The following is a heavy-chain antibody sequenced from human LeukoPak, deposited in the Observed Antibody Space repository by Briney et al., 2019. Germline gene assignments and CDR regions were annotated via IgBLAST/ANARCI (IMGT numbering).Heavy chain of an antibody. CDR2: ISNNGGSS. V-gene: IGHV3-64D*09. CDR3: VKITSVTGGDC. Sequence: GGSLRLSCSASGFTFSAYAMYWVRQAPGKGLEYVSGISNNGGSSFYADSVKGRFTISRENSNNTLYPQMSSLRAEDTAVYYCVKITSVTGGDCWGQGTRLTVSS. J-gene: IGHJ4*02. D-gene: IGHD1-1*01. CDR1: GFTFSAYA.